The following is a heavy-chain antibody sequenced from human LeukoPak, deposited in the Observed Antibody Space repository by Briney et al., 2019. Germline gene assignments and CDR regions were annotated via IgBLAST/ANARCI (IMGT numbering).Heavy chain of an antibody. J-gene: IGHJ4*02. Sequence: GGSLRLSCAASGFTFSSYAMSWFRQAPGKGLEWVSAISGSGGSTYYADSVKGRFTISRDNSKNTLYLQMNSLRAEDTAVCYCAKKPIFGVLTRSNPYYFDYWGLGTLVTVSS. CDR2: ISGSGGST. V-gene: IGHV3-23*01. CDR3: AKKPIFGVLTRSNPYYFDY. D-gene: IGHD3-3*01. CDR1: GFTFSSYA.